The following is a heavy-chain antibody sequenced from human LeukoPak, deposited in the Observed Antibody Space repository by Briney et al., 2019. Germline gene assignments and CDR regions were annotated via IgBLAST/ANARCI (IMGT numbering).Heavy chain of an antibody. J-gene: IGHJ4*02. CDR3: ARFSFAVSGDY. CDR1: GGSISSGGYY. D-gene: IGHD2-8*01. CDR2: IYYSGST. Sequence: SETLSPTCTVSGGSISSGGYYWSWIRQHPGKGLEWIGYIYYSGSTYYNPSLKSRVTISVDTSKNQFSLKLSSVTAADTAVYYCARFSFAVSGDYWGQGTLVTVSS. V-gene: IGHV4-31*03.